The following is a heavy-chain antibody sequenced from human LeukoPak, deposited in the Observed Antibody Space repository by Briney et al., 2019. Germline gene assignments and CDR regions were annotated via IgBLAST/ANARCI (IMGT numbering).Heavy chain of an antibody. J-gene: IGHJ4*02. D-gene: IGHD2-2*01. V-gene: IGHV4-59*08. Sequence: PSETLSLTCSVSGGSTIGYYWSWIRQPPGKGLEWIGYMYYNGNMSYNPSLNSRVTISIDTSKNQFSLNLTSVPAADTAVYYCARHRYCTSTSCTFYFDSWGQGRLVTVSS. CDR2: MYYNGNM. CDR1: GGSTIGYY. CDR3: ARHRYCTSTSCTFYFDS.